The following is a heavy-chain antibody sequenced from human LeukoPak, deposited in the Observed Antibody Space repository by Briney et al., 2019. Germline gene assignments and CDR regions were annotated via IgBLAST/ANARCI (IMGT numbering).Heavy chain of an antibody. CDR2: IIPIFGTA. CDR3: ARDPPLLSLAYYGMDV. D-gene: IGHD2-8*02. Sequence: SVKVSCKASGGTFSSYAISWVRQAPGQGLEWMGGIIPIFGTANYAQKFQGRVTITADESTSTAYMELSSLRSEDTAVYYCARDPPLLSLAYYGMDVWGQGTTVTVSS. CDR1: GGTFSSYA. V-gene: IGHV1-69*01. J-gene: IGHJ6*02.